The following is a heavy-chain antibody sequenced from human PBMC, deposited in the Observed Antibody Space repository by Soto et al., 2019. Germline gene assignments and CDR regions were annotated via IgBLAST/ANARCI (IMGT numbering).Heavy chain of an antibody. J-gene: IGHJ6*03. D-gene: IGHD3-3*01. CDR1: GLTFRGSA. Sequence: EVQLVESGGGLVQPGGSLKRSCAASGLTFRGSAMHWVRQASGKGLEWVGRIRSKPNNYVTAYGASVKGRFTISRDDSKYTAYLLMNSLNAEDTGVYYCSRQDTDFWSGKPPSSMHVWGKGPTVTVSS. V-gene: IGHV3-73*01. CDR2: IRSKPNNYVT. CDR3: SRQDTDFWSGKPPSSMHV.